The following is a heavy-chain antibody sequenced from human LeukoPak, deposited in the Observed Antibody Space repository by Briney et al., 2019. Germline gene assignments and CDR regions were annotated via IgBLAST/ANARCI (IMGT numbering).Heavy chain of an antibody. Sequence: GGSLRLSCAASGFTFDNYTMPWVRQAPGKGLEWVSHITWDGNIAYYADSVKGRFTISRDNSKNSMFLQMDRLRPDDTALYYCAKAAEGVVVPAAGFDSWGQGTLVTVSS. J-gene: IGHJ4*02. CDR1: GFTFDNYT. D-gene: IGHD2-2*01. V-gene: IGHV3-43*01. CDR2: ITWDGNIA. CDR3: AKAAEGVVVPAAGFDS.